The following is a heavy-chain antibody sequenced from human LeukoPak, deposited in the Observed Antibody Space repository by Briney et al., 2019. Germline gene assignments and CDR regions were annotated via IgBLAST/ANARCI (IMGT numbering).Heavy chain of an antibody. D-gene: IGHD2-21*01. J-gene: IGHJ4*02. Sequence: GESLKISCKGSGYSFTSYWIAWVRQMPGKGLEWMGIIYPGDSDTRYSPSFQGQVTISADKSISTAYLQWSSLKASDTAMYYCARQPPYCGGDCYWDYWGQGTLVTVSS. CDR2: IYPGDSDT. CDR3: ARQPPYCGGDCYWDY. CDR1: GYSFTSYW. V-gene: IGHV5-51*01.